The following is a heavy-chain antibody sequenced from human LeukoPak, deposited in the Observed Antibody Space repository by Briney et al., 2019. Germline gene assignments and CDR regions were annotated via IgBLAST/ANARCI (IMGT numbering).Heavy chain of an antibody. J-gene: IGHJ6*03. CDR3: VVGRFDFWSGYYRRNYYMDV. Sequence: GESLKISCKGSGYSFTSYWIGWVRQMPGKGLEWMGIIYPGDSDTRYSPSFQGQVTISADKSISTAYLQWSSLKASDTAMYYCVVGRFDFWSGYYRRNYYMDVWGKGTTVTVSS. CDR1: GYSFTSYW. D-gene: IGHD3-3*01. CDR2: IYPGDSDT. V-gene: IGHV5-51*01.